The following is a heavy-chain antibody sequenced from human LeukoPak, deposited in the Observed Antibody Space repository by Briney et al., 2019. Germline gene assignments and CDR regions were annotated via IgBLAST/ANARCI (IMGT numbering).Heavy chain of an antibody. CDR3: ARSLKNYYGSGSSPTLDV. J-gene: IGHJ6*02. V-gene: IGHV1-2*02. Sequence: ASVTVSCMASGYTFTGYYMHWVRQAPGQGLEWMGWINPNSGGTNYAQKFQGRGTMTRDTSISTAYMELSRLRSDDTAVYYCARSLKNYYGSGSSPTLDVWGQGTTVTVSS. D-gene: IGHD3-10*01. CDR1: GYTFTGYY. CDR2: INPNSGGT.